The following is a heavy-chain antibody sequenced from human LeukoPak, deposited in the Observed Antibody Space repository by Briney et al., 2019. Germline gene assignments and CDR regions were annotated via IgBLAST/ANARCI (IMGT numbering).Heavy chain of an antibody. Sequence: PSETLSLTCTVSGGSISSSSYYWGWIRQPPGKGLEWIGSIYYSGSTYYNPSLKSRVTISVDTSKNQFSLKLSSVTAADTAVYYCARGFWSGYRSSDAFDIWGQGTMVTVSS. CDR1: GGSISSSSYY. J-gene: IGHJ3*02. CDR2: IYYSGST. CDR3: ARGFWSGYRSSDAFDI. V-gene: IGHV4-39*07. D-gene: IGHD3-3*01.